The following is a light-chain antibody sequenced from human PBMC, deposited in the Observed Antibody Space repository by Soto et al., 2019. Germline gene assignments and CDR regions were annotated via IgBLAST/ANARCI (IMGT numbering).Light chain of an antibody. CDR1: SSNIGNNP. CDR2: GND. Sequence: QAVVTQPPSASGTPGQRVTVSCSGSSSNIGNNPVNWYQQLPGTAPKVLIYGNDQRPSGVPDRFSGSKSGTSASLAIGGLQSEDDADYYCAAWDGSLSAYVFGPGTKLTVL. CDR3: AAWDGSLSAYV. J-gene: IGLJ1*01. V-gene: IGLV1-44*01.